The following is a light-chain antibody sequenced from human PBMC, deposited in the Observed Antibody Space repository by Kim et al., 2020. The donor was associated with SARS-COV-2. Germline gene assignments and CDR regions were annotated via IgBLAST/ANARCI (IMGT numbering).Light chain of an antibody. J-gene: IGKJ1*01. Sequence: SAAETASLFCSASQNVPRSHVAWYQEKPGQPPRLLVYGASHRAIGIPRRFSGSGSGTDYTLTISSLEPEDFALYFFQQYGDSLWTFGHGTKVDIK. CDR3: QQYGDSLWT. CDR2: GAS. V-gene: IGKV3-20*01. CDR1: QNVPRSH.